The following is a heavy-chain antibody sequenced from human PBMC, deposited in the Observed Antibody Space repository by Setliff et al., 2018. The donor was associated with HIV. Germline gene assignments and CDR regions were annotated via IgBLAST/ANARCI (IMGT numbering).Heavy chain of an antibody. CDR3: VRELGMTSDF. V-gene: IGHV3-53*01. J-gene: IGHJ4*02. Sequence: GESLKISCVASGFSVSFNYMNWVRRGPGKGLEWVSSIYGSGDTYYADSVKGRFTISRDDSKNTVYLQMSSLRVEDTAMYFCVRELGMTSDFWGQKTLVTVSS. CDR2: IYGSGDT. D-gene: IGHD1-26*01. CDR1: GFSVSFNY.